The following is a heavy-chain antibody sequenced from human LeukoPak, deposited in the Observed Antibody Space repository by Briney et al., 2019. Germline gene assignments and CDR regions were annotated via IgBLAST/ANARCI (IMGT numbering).Heavy chain of an antibody. D-gene: IGHD1-1*01. V-gene: IGHV3-23*01. CDR1: GFTFSSYA. Sequence: PGGSLRLSCAASGFTFSSYAMSWVRQAPGKGLEWVSTLGGNGHSTYDADSVKGRFTISRDYSKNTLHLQMNSLRAEDTAVYYCTKGIELERPFDYWGQGTLVTVSS. CDR3: TKGIELERPFDY. CDR2: LGGNGHST. J-gene: IGHJ4*02.